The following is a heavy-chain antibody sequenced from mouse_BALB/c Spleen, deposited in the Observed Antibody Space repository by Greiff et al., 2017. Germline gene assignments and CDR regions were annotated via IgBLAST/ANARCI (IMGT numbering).Heavy chain of an antibody. J-gene: IGHJ2*01. V-gene: IGHV8-12*01. CDR3: ARSSGGYYFDY. CDR1: GFSLSTSGMG. CDR2: IYWDDDK. Sequence: QVTLKVSGPGILQPSQTLSLTCSFSGFSLSTSGMGVSWIRQPSGKGLEWLAHIYWDDDKRYNPSLKSRLTISKDTSSNQVFLKITSVDTADTATYYCARSSGGYYFDYWGQGTTLTVSS.